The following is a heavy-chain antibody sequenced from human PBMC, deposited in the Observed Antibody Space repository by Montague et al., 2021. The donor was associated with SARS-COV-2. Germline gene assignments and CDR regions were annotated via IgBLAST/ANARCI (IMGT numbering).Heavy chain of an antibody. CDR1: GGSFSGYY. CDR3: ARLTVADCSSTSCDSDWFDP. V-gene: IGHV4-34*01. Sequence: SETLSLTCAVYGGSFSGYYWSWIRQSPGKGLEWIGEINHSGSTNYNPSLKSRVTLSVDTSKNQLSLKLSSVTAADTAVYYCARLTVADCSSTSCDSDWFDPWGQGTLVTVSS. J-gene: IGHJ5*01. CDR2: INHSGST. D-gene: IGHD2-2*02.